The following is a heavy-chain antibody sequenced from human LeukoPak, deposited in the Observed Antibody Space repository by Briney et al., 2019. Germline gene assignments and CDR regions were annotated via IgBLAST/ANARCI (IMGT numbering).Heavy chain of an antibody. Sequence: GGPLRLSCAASGFTFSNYWLSWFRQAPGKGLEWVANIKEDGSEKYYVDSVKGRFTISRDNAKNSLYLQMNSLRAEDTALYYCGRRVIWGQGTMVTVSS. CDR2: IKEDGSEK. CDR3: GRRVI. V-gene: IGHV3-7*01. J-gene: IGHJ3*02. CDR1: GFTFSNYW.